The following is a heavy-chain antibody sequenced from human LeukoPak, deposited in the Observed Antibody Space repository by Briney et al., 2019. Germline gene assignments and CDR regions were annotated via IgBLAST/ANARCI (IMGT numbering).Heavy chain of an antibody. CDR1: GFTVSSNY. CDR3: ARMGCSSTSCYAVGRYYYYYGMDV. CDR2: IYSGGST. V-gene: IGHV3-53*04. D-gene: IGHD2-2*01. J-gene: IGHJ6*02. Sequence: GGSLRLSCAASGFTVSSNYMSWVRQAPGKGLEWVSVIYSGGSTYYADSVKGRFTISRHNSKNTLYLQMNSLRAEGTAVYYCARMGCSSTSCYAVGRYYYYYGMDVWGQGTTVTVSS.